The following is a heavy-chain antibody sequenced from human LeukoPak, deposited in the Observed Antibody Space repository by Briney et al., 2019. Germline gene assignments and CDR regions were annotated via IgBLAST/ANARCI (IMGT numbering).Heavy chain of an antibody. J-gene: IGHJ4*02. D-gene: IGHD6-13*01. CDR3: ARASSPYSSSWYYFDY. CDR1: VYTFTGYY. V-gene: IGHV1-2*02. CDR2: INPNSGGT. Sequence: ASVKVSCKASVYTFTGYYMHWVRQAPGQGLEWMGWINPNSGGTNYAQKFQGRVTMTRDTSISTAYMELSRLRSDDTAVYYCARASSPYSSSWYYFDYWGQGTLVTVSS.